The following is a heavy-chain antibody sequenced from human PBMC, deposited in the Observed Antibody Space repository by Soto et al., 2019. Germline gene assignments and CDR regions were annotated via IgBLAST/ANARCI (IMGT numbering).Heavy chain of an antibody. CDR3: AKVIELWFGDPPTPGFDP. CDR2: IYYSGST. D-gene: IGHD3-10*01. V-gene: IGHV4-39*01. J-gene: IGHJ5*02. Sequence: SETLSLTCTVSGGSITSSSYYWGWIRQPPGKGLEWIGSIYYSGSTYYNPSLKSRVTIPVDTSKNQFSLRAEDTAVYYCAKVIELWFGDPPTPGFDPWGQGTLVTVSS. CDR1: GGSITSSSYY.